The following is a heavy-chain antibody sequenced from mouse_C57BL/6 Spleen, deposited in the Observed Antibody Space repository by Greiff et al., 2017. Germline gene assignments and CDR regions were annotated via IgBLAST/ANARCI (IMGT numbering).Heavy chain of an antibody. V-gene: IGHV1-82*01. CDR3: ARSGSTTVNFDY. CDR2: IYPGDGDT. Sequence: QVQLQQSGPELVKPGASVKISCKASGYAFSSSWMNWVKQRPGHGLEWIGRIYPGDGDTNYNGKFKGKATLTADKSSSTAYMQLSSLTSEDSAVYFWARSGSTTVNFDYWGQGTTLTVSS. D-gene: IGHD1-1*01. CDR1: GYAFSSSW. J-gene: IGHJ2*01.